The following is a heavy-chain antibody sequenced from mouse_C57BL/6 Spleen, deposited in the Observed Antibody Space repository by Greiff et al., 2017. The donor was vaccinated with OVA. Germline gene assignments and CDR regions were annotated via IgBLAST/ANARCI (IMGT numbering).Heavy chain of an antibody. CDR2: IYPGDGDT. V-gene: IGHV1-82*01. J-gene: IGHJ2*01. D-gene: IGHD1-1*01. CDR1: GYAFSSSW. Sequence: VKLQESGPELVKPGASVKISCKASGYAFSSSWMNWVKQRPGKGLEWIGRIYPGDGDTNYNGKFKGKATLTADKSSSTAYMQLSSLTSEDSAVYCCAITTVVQYYFDYWGQGTTLTVSS. CDR3: AITTVVQYYFDY.